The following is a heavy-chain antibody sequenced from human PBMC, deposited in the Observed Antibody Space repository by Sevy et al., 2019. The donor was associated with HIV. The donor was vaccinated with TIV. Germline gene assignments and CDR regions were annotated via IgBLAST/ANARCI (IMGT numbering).Heavy chain of an antibody. CDR1: GGSISSYY. Sequence: SETLSLTCTVSGGSISSYYWTWLRQIPGKGLEWIGNIYYSGNTNYKPFFKSRVTISVDTSKNHFSLKLSSVTAADTAVYFCVRGRVNYYDVSGSGGYFDLWGQGTLVTVSS. J-gene: IGHJ4*02. CDR3: VRGRVNYYDVSGSGGYFDL. V-gene: IGHV4-59*12. CDR2: IYYSGNT. D-gene: IGHD3-10*01.